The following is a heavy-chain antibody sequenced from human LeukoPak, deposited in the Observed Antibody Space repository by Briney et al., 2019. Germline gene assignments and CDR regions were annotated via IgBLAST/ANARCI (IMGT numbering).Heavy chain of an antibody. V-gene: IGHV3-23*01. Sequence: GGSLRLSCAASGFIFSSHGMYWVRQAPAKGLEWVSGISDSGGFTIYADSVKGRFTISRDTSKNTLYLQMNSLKAEDTAVYYCTRFQWGATDAFDIWGQGTMVAVSS. CDR2: ISDSGGFT. CDR3: TRFQWGATDAFDI. D-gene: IGHD1-26*01. CDR1: GFIFSSHG. J-gene: IGHJ3*02.